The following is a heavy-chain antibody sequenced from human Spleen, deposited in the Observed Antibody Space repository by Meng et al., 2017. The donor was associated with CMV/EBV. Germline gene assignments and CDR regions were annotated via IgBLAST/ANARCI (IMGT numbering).Heavy chain of an antibody. D-gene: IGHD2-15*01. Sequence: SETLSLTCTVSGGSVSSGSYYWSWIRQPPGKGLEWIGYIYYSGSTNYNPSLRSRVSISIDTSKNQFSLELRSVTAADTAMYYCARDRAALGYYYYTMDVWGQGTTVTVSS. V-gene: IGHV4-61*01. CDR3: ARDRAALGYYYYTMDV. CDR1: GGSVSSGSYY. CDR2: IYYSGST. J-gene: IGHJ6*02.